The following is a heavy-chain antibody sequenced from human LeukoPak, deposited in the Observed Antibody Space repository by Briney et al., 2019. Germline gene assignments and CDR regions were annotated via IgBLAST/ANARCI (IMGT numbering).Heavy chain of an antibody. CDR3: ASLVGRARPI. D-gene: IGHD1-26*01. CDR1: GFTFSSYA. Sequence: PGRSLRLSCAASGFTFSSYAMHWLRQAPGKGLEWVAVISYDGSNKYYADSVKGRFTISRDNSKNTLYLQMNSLRAEDTAVYYCASLVGRARPIWGQGTMVTVSS. V-gene: IGHV3-30*04. CDR2: ISYDGSNK. J-gene: IGHJ3*02.